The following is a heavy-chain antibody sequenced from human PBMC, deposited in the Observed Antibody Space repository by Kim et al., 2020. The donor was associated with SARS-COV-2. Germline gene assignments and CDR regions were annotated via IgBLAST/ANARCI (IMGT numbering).Heavy chain of an antibody. CDR1: GFTFSSYS. CDR2: ISSSSSYI. V-gene: IGHV3-21*01. CDR3: ARGTNWFDP. J-gene: IGHJ5*02. Sequence: GGSLRLSCAASGFTFSSYSMNWVRQAPGKGLEWVSSISSSSSYIYYAESVKGRFTISRDNAKNSLYLQMNSLRAEDTAVYYCARGTNWFDPWGQGTLVTVSS.